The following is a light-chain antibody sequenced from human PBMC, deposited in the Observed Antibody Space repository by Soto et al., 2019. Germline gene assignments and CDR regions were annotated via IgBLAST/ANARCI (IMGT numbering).Light chain of an antibody. J-gene: IGKJ1*01. V-gene: IGKV1-39*01. CDR2: AAS. Sequence: DIEVGRTPSSLSASVGDRVAITCRASQSISSYLNWYQQKPGKAPKLLIYAASSLQSGVPSRFSGSRSGPDFTLSIFRLKPEDVATSCCQQSCSSAPPFGEG. CDR1: QSISSY. CDR3: QQSCSSAPP.